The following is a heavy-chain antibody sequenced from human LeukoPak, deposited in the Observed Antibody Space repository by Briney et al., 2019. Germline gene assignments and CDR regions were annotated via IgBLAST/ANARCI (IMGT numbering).Heavy chain of an antibody. D-gene: IGHD3-3*01. J-gene: IGHJ5*02. CDR1: GYTFTGYY. Sequence: ASVKVSCKASGYTFTGYYMHWVRQAPGQGLEWMGWINPNSGGTNYAQKFQGRVTMTRDTSISTAYMELSRLRSDDTAVYCCARAVLNYDFWSGSLRGFDPWGQGTLVTVSS. CDR3: ARAVLNYDFWSGSLRGFDP. V-gene: IGHV1-2*02. CDR2: INPNSGGT.